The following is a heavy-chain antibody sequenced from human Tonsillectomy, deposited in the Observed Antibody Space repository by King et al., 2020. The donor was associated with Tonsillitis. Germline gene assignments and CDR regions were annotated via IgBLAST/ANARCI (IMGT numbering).Heavy chain of an antibody. V-gene: IGHV3-7*01. CDR1: GFTFSSYW. Sequence: VQLVESGGGLVQPGGSLRLSCAASGFTFSSYWMSWVRQAPGKGLEWVANIKQDGSEKYYVDSVKGRFTIARNNDKNLLYLQMNILRAEDPAVYYCAIEGKSLWFGELPPFDYWGQGTLVTVSS. J-gene: IGHJ4*02. D-gene: IGHD3-10*01. CDR2: IKQDGSEK. CDR3: AIEGKSLWFGELPPFDY.